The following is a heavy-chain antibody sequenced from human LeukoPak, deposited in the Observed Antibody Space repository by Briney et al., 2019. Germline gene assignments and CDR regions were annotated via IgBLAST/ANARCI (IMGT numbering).Heavy chain of an antibody. V-gene: IGHV3-21*01. J-gene: IGHJ4*02. CDR1: GFTFSNYG. D-gene: IGHD6-13*01. Sequence: GGSLRLSCSASGFTFSNYGMNWVRQAPGKGLEWVSSISRSSSYIYYADSVKGRFTISRDNAKNSLYLQMNRLRAEDTAVYFCARVGALSSSWLLYWGQGTLVTVSS. CDR3: ARVGALSSSWLLY. CDR2: ISRSSSYI.